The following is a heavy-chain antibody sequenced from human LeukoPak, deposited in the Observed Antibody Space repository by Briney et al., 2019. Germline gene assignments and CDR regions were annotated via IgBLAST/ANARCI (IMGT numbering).Heavy chain of an antibody. CDR2: IESSTDGGTT. D-gene: IGHD3-3*01. CDR3: TTSPGITVFGVVTDY. J-gene: IGHJ4*02. Sequence: GGSLRLSCAASGPTFRNAFMNWVRQAPGKGLEWVGRIESSTDGGTTDYAAPVKGRFTMSRDDSKNTLYLQMNNVKTEDTGVYYCTTSPGITVFGVVTDYWGQGALVIVSS. CDR1: GPTFRNAF. V-gene: IGHV3-15*04.